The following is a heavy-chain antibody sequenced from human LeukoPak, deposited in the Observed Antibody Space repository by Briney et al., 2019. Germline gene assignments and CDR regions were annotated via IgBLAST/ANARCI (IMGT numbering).Heavy chain of an antibody. CDR1: GFTFSDAW. CDR3: TADMPASSRAADY. J-gene: IGHJ4*02. Sequence: PGGSLRLSCAASGFTFSDAWMSWVRQTPGMGLEWVGRIKSKADGGKTDYAARVKGRFTISSDDSKTTLYLQINSLKTEDTAVYYCTADMPASSRAADYWGQGTLVTVSS. V-gene: IGHV3-15*01. CDR2: IKSKADGGKT. D-gene: IGHD2-15*01.